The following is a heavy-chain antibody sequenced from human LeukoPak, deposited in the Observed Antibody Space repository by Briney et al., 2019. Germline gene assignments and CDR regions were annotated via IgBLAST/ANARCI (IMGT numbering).Heavy chain of an antibody. CDR2: ISSDESIT. V-gene: IGHV3-74*01. D-gene: IGHD6-25*01. CDR1: GFTFSNYW. J-gene: IGHJ4*02. CDR3: AKDPFRLPKSIDY. Sequence: GGSLRLSCAASGFTFSNYWMHWVRQAPGKGLVWVSRISSDESITSYADSVKGRFTISRDNAKNTLFLQMNGLRAGDTAVYYCAKDPFRLPKSIDYWGQGTLVTVSS.